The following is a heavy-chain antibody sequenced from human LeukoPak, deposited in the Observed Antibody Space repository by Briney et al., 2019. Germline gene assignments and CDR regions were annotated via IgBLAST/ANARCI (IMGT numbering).Heavy chain of an antibody. CDR2: IKQDGSEK. J-gene: IGHJ4*02. CDR1: GFTFSNYW. D-gene: IGHD2-2*03. CDR3: FFLDSPLDY. Sequence: PGGSLRLSCAASGFTFSNYWMTWVRQAPGKGLEWVANIKQDGSEKYYVDSVKGRFTISRDNAKNSLYLQMNSLRAEDTAVYYCFFLDSPLDYWGQGTLVTVSS. V-gene: IGHV3-7*03.